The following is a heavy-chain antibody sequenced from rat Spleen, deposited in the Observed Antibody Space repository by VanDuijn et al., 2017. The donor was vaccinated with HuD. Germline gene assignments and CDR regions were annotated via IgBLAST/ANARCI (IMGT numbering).Heavy chain of an antibody. Sequence: EVQLVESGGGLVQPGRSMKLSCAASGFTFNSYDMAWVRQAPTKGLEWVASISPSGRNTYYRDSVKGRFTISRDNAKNTQYLQMDSLRSEDTATYYCARGYVMDAWGQGASVTVSS. CDR3: ARGYVMDA. V-gene: IGHV5S13*01. J-gene: IGHJ4*01. CDR2: ISPSGRNT. CDR1: GFTFNSYD.